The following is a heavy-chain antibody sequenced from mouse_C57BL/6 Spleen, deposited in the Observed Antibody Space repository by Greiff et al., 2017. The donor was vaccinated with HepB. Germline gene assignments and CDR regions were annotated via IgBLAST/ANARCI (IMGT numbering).Heavy chain of an antibody. Sequence: VQLQQSGPVLVKPGASVKMSCKASGYTFTDYYMNWVKQSHGKSLEWIGVINPYNGGTSYNQKFKGKATLTVDKSSSTAYMELNSLTSEDSAVYYCARGVPYYGSSYPYFDVWGTGTTVTVSS. CDR1: GYTFTDYY. V-gene: IGHV1-19*01. D-gene: IGHD1-1*01. CDR2: INPYNGGT. CDR3: ARGVPYYGSSYPYFDV. J-gene: IGHJ1*03.